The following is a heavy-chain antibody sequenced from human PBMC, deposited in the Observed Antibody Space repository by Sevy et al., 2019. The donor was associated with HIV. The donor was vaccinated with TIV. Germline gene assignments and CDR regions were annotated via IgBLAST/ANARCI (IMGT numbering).Heavy chain of an antibody. CDR3: ARDFCSSGTCYSAFVY. CDR1: GYTFTNYI. Sequence: ASVKVSCKASGYTFTNYIIYWVRQAPGQSLEWMGWVNARTGDTKHSQKFRGRVTITRDTSADTAYMEVNNLRSEDTAIYYCARDFCSSGTCYSAFVYWGQGTLVTVSS. V-gene: IGHV1-3*01. J-gene: IGHJ4*02. CDR2: VNARTGDT. D-gene: IGHD2-15*01.